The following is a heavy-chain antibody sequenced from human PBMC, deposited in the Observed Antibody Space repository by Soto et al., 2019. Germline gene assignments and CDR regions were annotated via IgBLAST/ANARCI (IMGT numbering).Heavy chain of an antibody. CDR3: VRESGDNWTYEVD. CDR1: GGSITDYS. D-gene: IGHD1-7*01. J-gene: IGHJ4*02. Sequence: QVQVKESGPGLVKPSETLSLTCTVSGGSITDYSWSWIRQSAGKGLEWLGRISINGNSHYHPSLRSRVTMSIETSKNPFSLNLRSVTAADTAVYYCVRESGDNWTYEVDWGQGTLVTVSA. CDR2: ISINGNS. V-gene: IGHV4-4*07.